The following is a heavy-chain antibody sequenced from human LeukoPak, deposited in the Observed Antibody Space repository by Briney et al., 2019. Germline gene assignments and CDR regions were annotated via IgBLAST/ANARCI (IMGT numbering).Heavy chain of an antibody. CDR2: INSDGSST. CDR3: ATYSSLNTREFQY. CDR1: GFTFSSYW. Sequence: TGGSQRLSCAASGFTFSSYWMHWVRQAPGKGLVWVSRINSDGSSTSYADSVKGRFTISRDNAKNSLFLQMNRLRAEDTAVYYCATYSSLNTREFQYWGQGTLVTVSP. J-gene: IGHJ1*01. D-gene: IGHD3-22*01. V-gene: IGHV3-74*01.